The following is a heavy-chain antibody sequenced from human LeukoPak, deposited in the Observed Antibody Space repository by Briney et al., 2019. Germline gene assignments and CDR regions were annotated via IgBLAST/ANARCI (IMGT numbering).Heavy chain of an antibody. CDR3: ARVDLWFGELG. CDR2: INPSGGGT. J-gene: IGHJ4*02. V-gene: IGHV1-46*01. D-gene: IGHD3-10*01. Sequence: GASVKVSCKASGYTFTSYYMHWVRQALGQGLEWMGIINPSGGGTSYAQKFQGRVTMTRDTSTSTVYMELSSLRSEDTAVYYCARVDLWFGELGWGQGTLVTVSS. CDR1: GYTFTSYY.